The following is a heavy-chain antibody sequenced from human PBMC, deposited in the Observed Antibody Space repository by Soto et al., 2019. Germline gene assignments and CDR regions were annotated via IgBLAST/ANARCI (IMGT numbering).Heavy chain of an antibody. Sequence: GASVKVSCKASGGTFSSYAISWVRQAPGQGLEWMGGIIPIFGTANYAQKFQGRVTITADKSTSTVYMELSSLKSEDTAVYDCARSVGLRFLEWVTKYDYGRDVWG. CDR1: GGTFSSYA. CDR2: IIPIFGTA. V-gene: IGHV1-69*06. D-gene: IGHD3-3*01. J-gene: IGHJ6*02. CDR3: ARSVGLRFLEWVTKYDYGRDV.